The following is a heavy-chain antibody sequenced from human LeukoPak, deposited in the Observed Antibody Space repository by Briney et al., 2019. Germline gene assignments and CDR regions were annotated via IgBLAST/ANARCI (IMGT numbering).Heavy chain of an antibody. CDR3: ARANTRRGKPAAISSLDY. Sequence: PSETLSLTCAVYGGSFSGYYWSWIRQPPGKGLEWIGEINHSGSTNYNPSLKSRVTISVDTSKNQFSLKLSSVTAADTAVYYCARANTRRGKPAAISSLDYWGQGTLVTVSS. J-gene: IGHJ4*02. CDR2: INHSGST. V-gene: IGHV4-34*01. D-gene: IGHD2-2*02. CDR1: GGSFSGYY.